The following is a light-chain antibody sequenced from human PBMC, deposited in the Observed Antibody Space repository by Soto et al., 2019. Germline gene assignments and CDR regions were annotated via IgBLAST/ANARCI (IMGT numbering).Light chain of an antibody. J-gene: IGKJ5*01. CDR3: QQRSNWPPIT. CDR1: HTVKKF. Sequence: EIVLTQSPATLSFSPGERATLSCRASHTVKKFLAWYHQKPGQPPRLLIYDASNRATGIPDRFSGSGSGTDFTLTVSSLEPEDSGVYFCQQRSNWPPITFGQGTRLEIK. V-gene: IGKV3-11*01. CDR2: DAS.